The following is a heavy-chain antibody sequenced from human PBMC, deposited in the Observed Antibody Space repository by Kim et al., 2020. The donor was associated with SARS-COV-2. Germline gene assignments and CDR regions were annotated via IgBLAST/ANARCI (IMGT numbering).Heavy chain of an antibody. CDR3: TADTYRSGRQAFDF. CDR1: GLPFSETW. D-gene: IGHD6-25*01. V-gene: IGHV3-15*01. Sequence: GGSLRLSCAASGLPFSETWMNWVRQAPGKGLEWVGRIIKQRDGGTTDYAAAVKGRFSISREDSEGTLFLQMNSLRVEDTAVYYCTADTYRSGRQAFDFWGRGTLVSVSS. J-gene: IGHJ4*02. CDR2: IIKQRDGGTT.